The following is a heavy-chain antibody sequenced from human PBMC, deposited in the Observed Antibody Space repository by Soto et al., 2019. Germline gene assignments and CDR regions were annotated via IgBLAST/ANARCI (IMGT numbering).Heavy chain of an antibody. CDR1: GFTFSSYG. J-gene: IGHJ4*02. CDR2: IWYDGSNK. CDR3: ARDPDSGIAVAGTPFDY. D-gene: IGHD6-19*01. Sequence: GGSLRLSCAASGFTFSSYGMHWVRQAPGKGLEWVAVIWYDGSNKYYADSVKGRFTISRDNSKNTLYLQMNSLRAEDTAVYYCARDPDSGIAVAGTPFDYWGQGTLVTVSS. V-gene: IGHV3-33*01.